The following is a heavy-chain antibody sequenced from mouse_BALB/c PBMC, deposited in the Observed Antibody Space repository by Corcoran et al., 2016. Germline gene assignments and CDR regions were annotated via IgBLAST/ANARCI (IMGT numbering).Heavy chain of an antibody. V-gene: IGHV1S136*01. CDR2: INPYNDGT. CDR3: AREGFAY. D-gene: IGHD3-3*01. J-gene: IGHJ3*01. CDR1: GYTFTSYV. Sequence: EVQLQQSGPELVKPGAAVTMSCKASGYTFTSYVMHWVKQKPGLGLEWIGYINPYNDGTKYNEKFKGKATLTSDKSSSTAYMELSSLTSEDSAVYYCAREGFAYWGQGTLVTVSA.